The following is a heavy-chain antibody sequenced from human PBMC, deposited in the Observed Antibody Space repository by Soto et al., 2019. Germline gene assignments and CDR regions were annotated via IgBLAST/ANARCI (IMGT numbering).Heavy chain of an antibody. J-gene: IGHJ4*02. CDR3: ARSIVVVTALDY. D-gene: IGHD2-21*02. CDR2: ISPYNGNT. V-gene: IGHV1-18*01. Sequence: ASVKVSCKASGYTFTSYGISWVRQAPGQGLEWMGWISPYNGNTNYAQKFQGRVTITTDKSTSTAYMELSSLRSEDTAVYYCARSIVVVTALDYWGQGTLVTVSS. CDR1: GYTFTSYG.